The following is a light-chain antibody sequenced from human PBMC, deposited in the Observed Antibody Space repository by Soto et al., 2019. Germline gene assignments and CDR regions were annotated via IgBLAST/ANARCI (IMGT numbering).Light chain of an antibody. V-gene: IGKV1-9*01. CDR2: AAS. Sequence: DIQLTQSPSFLSASVGDRVTITCRASQGISSYLAWYQQKPGKAPKLLIYAASTLQSGVTSRFSGSESGTEFTLTVSSLQLEDIATYYCQQLNSYPFTFGGGTKVEIK. CDR3: QQLNSYPFT. CDR1: QGISSY. J-gene: IGKJ4*01.